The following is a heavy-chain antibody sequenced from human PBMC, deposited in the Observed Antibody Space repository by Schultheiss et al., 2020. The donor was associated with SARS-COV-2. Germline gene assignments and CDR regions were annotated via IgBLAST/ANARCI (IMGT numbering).Heavy chain of an antibody. J-gene: IGHJ5*02. Sequence: GGSLRLSCAASGFTFSNYWMHWVRQAPGKGLEWVANIKQDGSEKYYVDSVKGRFTISRDNAKNSLYLQMNSLRAEDTAVYYCARLEYSSSNGNHWGQGTLVTVSS. V-gene: IGHV3-7*03. CDR1: GFTFSNYW. CDR3: ARLEYSSSNGNH. CDR2: IKQDGSEK. D-gene: IGHD6-6*01.